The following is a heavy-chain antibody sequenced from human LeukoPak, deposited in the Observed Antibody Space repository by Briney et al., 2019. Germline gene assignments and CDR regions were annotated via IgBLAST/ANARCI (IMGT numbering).Heavy chain of an antibody. D-gene: IGHD3-10*01. J-gene: IGHJ4*02. V-gene: IGHV4-39*07. CDR3: ARGTYYYGSGSYPY. CDR1: GGSISSYY. CDR2: IYYSGST. Sequence: PSETLSLTCTVSGGSISSYYWGWIRQPPGKGLEWIGSIYYSGSTYYNPSLKSRVTISVDTSKNQFSLKLSSVTAADTAVYYCARGTYYYGSGSYPYWGQGTLVTVSS.